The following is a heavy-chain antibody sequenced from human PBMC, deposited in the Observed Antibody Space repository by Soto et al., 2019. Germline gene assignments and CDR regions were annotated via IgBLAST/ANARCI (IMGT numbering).Heavy chain of an antibody. CDR3: ARGTYYDPFRARPYFFDY. CDR1: GFTVSSNY. J-gene: IGHJ4*02. D-gene: IGHD3-3*01. CDR2: IYSGGNT. V-gene: IGHV3-66*01. Sequence: GGSLRLSCAASGFTVSSNYMSWVRQAPGKGLEWVSIIYSGGNTYYADSVKGRFTISRDNSKNTLYLHMNSLRAEDTAVYYCARGTYYDPFRARPYFFDYWGQGTLVTVSS.